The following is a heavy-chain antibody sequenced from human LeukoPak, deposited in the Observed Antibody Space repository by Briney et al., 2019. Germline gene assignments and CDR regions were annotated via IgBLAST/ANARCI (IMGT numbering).Heavy chain of an antibody. V-gene: IGHV3-7*01. Sequence: LPGGSLRLSCAASGVTVSSNYMSWVRQAPGKGLEWVANIDQDESERNYVDSAKGRFTISRDGAKNSVYLQMNSLKDEDTAVYYCAIAVGWELGYWGQGTLVTVSS. D-gene: IGHD1-26*01. CDR3: AIAVGWELGY. CDR1: GVTVSSNY. CDR2: IDQDESER. J-gene: IGHJ4*02.